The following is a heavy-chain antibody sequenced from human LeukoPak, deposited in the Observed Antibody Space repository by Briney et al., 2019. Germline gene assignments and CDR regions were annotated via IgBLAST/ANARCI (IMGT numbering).Heavy chain of an antibody. Sequence: ASVKVSCKASGGTFSSYAISWVRRAPGQGLEWMGGIIPIFGTANYAQKFQGRVTITTDESTSTAYMELSSLRSEDTAVYYCARVLIVVPDDSSYYFDYWGQGTLVTVSS. D-gene: IGHD3-22*01. V-gene: IGHV1-69*05. CDR1: GGTFSSYA. CDR2: IIPIFGTA. J-gene: IGHJ4*02. CDR3: ARVLIVVPDDSSYYFDY.